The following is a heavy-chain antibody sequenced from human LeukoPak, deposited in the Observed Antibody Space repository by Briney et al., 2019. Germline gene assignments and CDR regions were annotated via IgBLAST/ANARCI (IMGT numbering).Heavy chain of an antibody. J-gene: IGHJ4*02. Sequence: HPGGSLRLSCAASGFTVSSYYMSWVRRAPGKGLEWVSIIHSGGDTFYADSVKGRFTISRDNSKNTLYLQMNSLRAEDTAVYYCARIWRFTYDTSGYTDYWGQGTLVTVSS. CDR1: GFTVSSYY. D-gene: IGHD3-22*01. V-gene: IGHV3-53*01. CDR2: IHSGGDT. CDR3: ARIWRFTYDTSGYTDY.